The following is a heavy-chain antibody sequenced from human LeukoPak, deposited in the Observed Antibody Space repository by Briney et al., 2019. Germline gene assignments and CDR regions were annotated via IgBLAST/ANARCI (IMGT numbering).Heavy chain of an antibody. Sequence: AGESLKISCKGSGYSFTRYWIGWVRQMPGKGLERMGIIYPADSDIRYSPSFRGQVTISADKSISTAYLQWSSLKASDTAMYYCARQSGDYSYYYYMDVWGKGTTVTISS. V-gene: IGHV5-51*01. CDR2: IYPADSDI. CDR1: GYSFTRYW. J-gene: IGHJ6*03. D-gene: IGHD2-21*02. CDR3: ARQSGDYSYYYYMDV.